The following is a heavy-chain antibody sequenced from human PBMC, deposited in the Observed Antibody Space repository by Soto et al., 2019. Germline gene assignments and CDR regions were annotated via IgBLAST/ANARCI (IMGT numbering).Heavy chain of an antibody. J-gene: IGHJ4*02. Sequence: QVHLQESGSRLVKPSETLSLTCAVSGASLRSGGYSWSWSRQPPGKGLEWIGYIHHSGSAYYTPSLRSRVTMSVDLSKDQVFLKLRSVIAADTAVYVCASVAVIAVTTGGAFDFWGQGILVSVSS. CDR1: GASLRSGGYS. D-gene: IGHD2-15*01. V-gene: IGHV4-30-2*01. CDR3: ASVAVIAVTTGGAFDF. CDR2: IHHSGSA.